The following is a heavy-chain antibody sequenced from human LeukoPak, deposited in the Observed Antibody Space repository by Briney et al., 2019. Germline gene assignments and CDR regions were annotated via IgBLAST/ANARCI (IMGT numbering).Heavy chain of an antibody. V-gene: IGHV3-23*01. J-gene: IGHJ4*02. CDR3: AKVMGLRFLEWLRTGYFDY. CDR1: GFTFSSYA. CDR2: ISGSGGST. D-gene: IGHD3-3*01. Sequence: GGSLRLSCAASGFTFSSYAMSWVRQAPGKGLEWVSAISGSGGSTYYADSVKGRFTISRDNSKNTLYLQMNSLRAEDTAVYYCAKVMGLRFLEWLRTGYFDYWGQGTLVTVSS.